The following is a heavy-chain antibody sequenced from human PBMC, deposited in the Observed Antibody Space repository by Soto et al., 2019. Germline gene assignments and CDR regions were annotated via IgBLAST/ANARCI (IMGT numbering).Heavy chain of an antibody. CDR2: IIGSGGST. Sequence: PGGSLRLSCAASGFTFNSYAMSWVRQAPGKGLEWVSTIIGSGGSTYYADSVKGRFSVSRDNSKNTLYLQMNSLRAEDTAVYYCAKDRNYYDSSGYDYWGQGTRVTVSS. J-gene: IGHJ4*02. V-gene: IGHV3-23*01. D-gene: IGHD3-22*01. CDR3: AKDRNYYDSSGYDY. CDR1: GFTFNSYA.